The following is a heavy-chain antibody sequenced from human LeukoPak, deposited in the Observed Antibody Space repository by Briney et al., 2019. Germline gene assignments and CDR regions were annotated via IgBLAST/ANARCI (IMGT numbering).Heavy chain of an antibody. CDR3: ARVASTTMIVVVTIDY. CDR2: ISAYNGNT. D-gene: IGHD3-22*01. V-gene: IGHV1-18*01. J-gene: IGHJ4*02. CDR1: GYTFTSYG. Sequence: GASVKVSCKASGYTFTSYGISWVRQAPGQGLEWMGWISAYNGNTNSAQKLQGRVNMTTDTSTSTAYMELRSLRSDDTAVYYCARVASTTMIVVVTIDYWGQGTLVTVSS.